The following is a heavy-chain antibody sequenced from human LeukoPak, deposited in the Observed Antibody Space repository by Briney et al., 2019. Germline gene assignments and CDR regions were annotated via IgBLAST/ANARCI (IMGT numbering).Heavy chain of an antibody. V-gene: IGHV4-59*01. J-gene: IGHJ4*02. CDR3: ARIIGSGSGSPFDY. CDR2: IYYSGST. Sequence: PSETLSLTCTVSGGSISSYYWSWIRQPPGKGLEWIGYIYYSGSTNYNPSLKSRVAISIDTSKNQFSLKLNSVTAADTAVYYCARIIGSGSGSPFDYWGQGTLVTVSS. D-gene: IGHD3-22*01. CDR1: GGSISSYY.